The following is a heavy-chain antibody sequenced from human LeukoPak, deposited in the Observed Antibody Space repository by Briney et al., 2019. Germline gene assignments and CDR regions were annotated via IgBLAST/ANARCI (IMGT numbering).Heavy chain of an antibody. Sequence: PGGSLRLSCTASGFIFSSYAMTWVRQAPGKGLEWVSGIDSSGGVTYYAESVRGRFTISRDISKNTLYLQMDRLRAEDTAVYYCARESTTSSYDYWGQGILVTVSS. D-gene: IGHD1-1*01. J-gene: IGHJ4*02. CDR2: IDSSGGVT. V-gene: IGHV3-23*05. CDR1: GFIFSSYA. CDR3: ARESTTSSYDY.